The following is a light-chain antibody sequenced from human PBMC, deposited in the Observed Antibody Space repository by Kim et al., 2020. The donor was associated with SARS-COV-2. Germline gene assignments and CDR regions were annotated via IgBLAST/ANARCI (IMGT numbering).Light chain of an antibody. J-gene: IGKJ1*01. V-gene: IGKV3-15*01. CDR3: QQYYNWPPWT. CDR1: QSVGDN. Sequence: SPGERAPLPCRASQSVGDNLAWYQQKPGQAPRLLIYGASSRATGIPARFSGTGSGTDFTLTISSLQSEDFAVYYCQQYYNWPPWTFGQGTKVDIK. CDR2: GAS.